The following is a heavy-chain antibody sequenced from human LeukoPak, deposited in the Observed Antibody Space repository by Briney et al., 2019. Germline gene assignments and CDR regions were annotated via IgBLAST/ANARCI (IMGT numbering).Heavy chain of an antibody. D-gene: IGHD6-19*01. V-gene: IGHV3-23*01. CDR1: GFTFSSYG. CDR3: ARAVMAVAAWFDP. J-gene: IGHJ5*02. CDR2: ISGSVGTI. Sequence: GGSLRLSCAASGFTFSSYGMSWVRQAPGKGLEWVSSISGSVGTIYYADSVKGRFTISRDNSKNTLYLQMNNLRAEDTAVYYCARAVMAVAAWFDPWGQGTLVTVSS.